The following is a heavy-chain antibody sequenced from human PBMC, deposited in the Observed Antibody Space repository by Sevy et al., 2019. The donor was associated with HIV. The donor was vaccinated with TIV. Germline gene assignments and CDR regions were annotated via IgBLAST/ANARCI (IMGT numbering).Heavy chain of an antibody. CDR2: ISGSGGST. J-gene: IGHJ4*02. V-gene: IGHV3-23*01. CDR1: GFTFSSYA. Sequence: GGSLRLSCAASGFTFSSYAMSWVRQAPGKGLEWVSAISGSGGSTYYADSVKGRFTISRDNSKNTLYLQMNSLRAEDTAVYNCAKDVSYGYVTNPLDYWGQGTLVTVSS. D-gene: IGHD2-2*03. CDR3: AKDVSYGYVTNPLDY.